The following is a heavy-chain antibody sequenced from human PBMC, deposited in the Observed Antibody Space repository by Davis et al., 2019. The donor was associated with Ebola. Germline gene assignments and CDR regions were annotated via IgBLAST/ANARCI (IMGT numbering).Heavy chain of an antibody. J-gene: IGHJ4*02. Sequence: GGSLRLSCAASGFTFSSYWMSWVRQAPGKGLEWVANIKQDGSEKYYVDSVKGRFTISRDNAKNSLYLQMNSLRAEDTAVYYCARDLRIAVAPVGYWGQGTLVTVSS. CDR3: ARDLRIAVAPVGY. CDR2: IKQDGSEK. D-gene: IGHD6-19*01. V-gene: IGHV3-7*01. CDR1: GFTFSSYW.